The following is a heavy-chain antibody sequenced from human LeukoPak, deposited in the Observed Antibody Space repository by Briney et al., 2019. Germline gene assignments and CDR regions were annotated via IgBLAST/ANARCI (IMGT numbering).Heavy chain of an antibody. V-gene: IGHV3-21*01. J-gene: IGHJ4*02. CDR2: ISTSGSYI. Sequence: PGGSLRLACGVSGFTFSSYSMNWVRQAPGKGLEWVSFISTSGSYIYYADSVKGRFTISRDNARNSLYLQMNSLRPEDTAVYYCASQTTRRLPIAVADYFDYWGQGTLVTVSS. CDR1: GFTFSSYS. CDR3: ASQTTRRLPIAVADYFDY. D-gene: IGHD6-19*01.